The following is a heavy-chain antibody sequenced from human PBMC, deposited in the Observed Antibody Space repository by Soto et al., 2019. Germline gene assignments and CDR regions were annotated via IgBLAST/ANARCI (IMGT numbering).Heavy chain of an antibody. CDR3: ARDRGGDYVDY. CDR1: GGSISSGDYY. J-gene: IGHJ4*02. Sequence: TLSLTCTVSGGSISSGDYYWSWIRQPPGKGLEWIGYIYYSGSTYYNPSLKSRVTISVDTSKNQFSLKLSSVTAADTAVYYCARDRGGDYVDYWGQGTLVTVYS. D-gene: IGHD3-10*01. CDR2: IYYSGST. V-gene: IGHV4-30-4*01.